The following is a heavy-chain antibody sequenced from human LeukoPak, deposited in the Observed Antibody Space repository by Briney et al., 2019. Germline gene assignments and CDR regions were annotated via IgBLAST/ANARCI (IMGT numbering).Heavy chain of an antibody. D-gene: IGHD3-3*01. Sequence: PGGSLRLSCAASGFTFSDYYMSWIRQAPGKGLEWVSYISSSGSTIYYADSVKGRFTIARDNAKNSLSLQMNSLRAEDTAVYYCARGRLGVVDAFDIWGQGTMFTVSS. CDR2: ISSSGSTI. CDR1: GFTFSDYY. CDR3: ARGRLGVVDAFDI. V-gene: IGHV3-11*01. J-gene: IGHJ3*02.